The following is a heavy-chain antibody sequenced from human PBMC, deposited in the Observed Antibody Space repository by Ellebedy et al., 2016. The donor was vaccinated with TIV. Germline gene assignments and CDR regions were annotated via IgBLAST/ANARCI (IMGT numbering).Heavy chain of an antibody. V-gene: IGHV4-34*01. D-gene: IGHD3-16*01. CDR1: GGSFNPSY. J-gene: IGHJ4*02. Sequence: MPSETLSLTCAVYGGSFNPSYWSWMRQPPGKGLEWMGEINHSGTTTYSPSLRSRATISLDTSKNELSLEVTSVTAADTAMYYCVWGSYYDYWGQGTLVSVSS. CDR3: VWGSYYDY. CDR2: INHSGTT.